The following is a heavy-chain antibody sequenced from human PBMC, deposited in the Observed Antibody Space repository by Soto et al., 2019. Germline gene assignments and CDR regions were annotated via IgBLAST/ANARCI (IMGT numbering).Heavy chain of an antibody. CDR1: GFTFSSYG. J-gene: IGHJ6*02. V-gene: IGHV3-30*18. CDR2: ISYDGSNK. CDR3: AKDGIVGAPTRYYYYGMDV. D-gene: IGHD1-26*01. Sequence: GGSLRLSCAASGFTFSSYGMHWVRQAPGKGLEWVAVISYDGSNKYYADSVKGRFTISRDNSKNTLYLQMNSLRAEDTAVYYCAKDGIVGAPTRYYYYGMDVWGQGTTVTVSS.